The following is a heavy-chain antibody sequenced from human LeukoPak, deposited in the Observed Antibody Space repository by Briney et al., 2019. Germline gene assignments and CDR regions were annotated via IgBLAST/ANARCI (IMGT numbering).Heavy chain of an antibody. CDR2: INPNSGGT. J-gene: IGHJ6*03. CDR3: AREVDPRITIFGVVTPYYMDV. V-gene: IGHV1-2*02. Sequence: ASVTVSCKASGYTFTGYYMHWVRQAPGQGLEWMGWINPNSGGTSYAQKFQGRVTMTRDTSISTAYMELSRLRSDDTAVYYCAREVDPRITIFGVVTPYYMDVWGKGTTVTVSS. D-gene: IGHD3-3*01. CDR1: GYTFTGYY.